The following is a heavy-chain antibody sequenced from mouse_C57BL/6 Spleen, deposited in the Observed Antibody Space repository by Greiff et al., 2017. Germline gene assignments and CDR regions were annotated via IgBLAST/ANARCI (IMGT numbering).Heavy chain of an antibody. CDR1: GYSFTGYY. CDR2: LNPSTGGT. Sequence: VQLKESGPELVKPGASVKISCKASGYSFTGYYMNWVKQSPEKSLEWIGELNPSTGGTTYNQKFKAKATLTVDKSSSTAYMQLKSLTSEDSAVYYCARKGYGYAPFAYWGQGTLVTVSA. D-gene: IGHD2-2*01. V-gene: IGHV1-42*01. CDR3: ARKGYGYAPFAY. J-gene: IGHJ3*01.